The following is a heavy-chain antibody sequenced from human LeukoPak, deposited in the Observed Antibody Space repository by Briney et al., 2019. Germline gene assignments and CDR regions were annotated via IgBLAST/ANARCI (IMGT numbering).Heavy chain of an antibody. D-gene: IGHD2-2*01. Sequence: GGPLRLSCAASGFTFSSYSMNWVRQAPGKGLEWVSSISSSSSYIYYADSVKGRFTISRDNAKNSLYLQMNSLRAEDTAVYYCARAQEDIVVVPAASDAFDIWGQGTMVTVSS. CDR2: ISSSSSYI. CDR3: ARAQEDIVVVPAASDAFDI. CDR1: GFTFSSYS. J-gene: IGHJ3*02. V-gene: IGHV3-21*01.